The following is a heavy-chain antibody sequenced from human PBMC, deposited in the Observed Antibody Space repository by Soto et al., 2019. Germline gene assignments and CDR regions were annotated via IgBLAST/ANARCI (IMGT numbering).Heavy chain of an antibody. J-gene: IGHJ4*02. CDR3: ARESTDSSSWETTIDY. D-gene: IGHD6-13*01. CDR1: GGSISSYY. Sequence: PSETLSLTCTVSGGSISSYYWSWIRQPPGKGLEWIGYIYYSGSTNYNPSLKSRVTISVDTSKNQFSLKLSSVTAADTAVYYCARESTDSSSWETTIDYWGQGTLVTVSS. CDR2: IYYSGST. V-gene: IGHV4-59*01.